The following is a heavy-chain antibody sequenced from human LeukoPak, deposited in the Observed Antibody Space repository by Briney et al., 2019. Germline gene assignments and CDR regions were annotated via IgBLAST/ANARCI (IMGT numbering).Heavy chain of an antibody. Sequence: PGGSLRLSCAASGFTFSDYTMRWVRQAPGKRLEFVSPITSSGGNIQYANSVKGRFTISRDNSKYSLYLQMGGLRTEDMAVYHCARVKAGSTISDFYYYYMDVWGKGTTVTVSS. CDR1: GFTFSDYT. V-gene: IGHV3-64*01. CDR2: ITSSGGNI. D-gene: IGHD1-26*01. CDR3: ARVKAGSTISDFYYYYMDV. J-gene: IGHJ6*03.